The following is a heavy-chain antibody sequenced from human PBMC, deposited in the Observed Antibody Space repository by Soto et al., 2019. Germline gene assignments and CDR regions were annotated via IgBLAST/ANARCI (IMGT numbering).Heavy chain of an antibody. J-gene: IGHJ4*02. CDR2: INYSGTT. V-gene: IGHV4-39*01. CDR1: GGSISSSSYY. Sequence: QLLESGPGLVKPSETLSLSCTVSGGSISSSSYYWGWIRQPPGKGLEWIGSINYSGTTYYNPSLKSRVTISVDTSKNQFSLKLSSVTAADTAVYYCARLPKGSTGWYSHFDYWGQGTLVTVSS. D-gene: IGHD6-19*01. CDR3: ARLPKGSTGWYSHFDY.